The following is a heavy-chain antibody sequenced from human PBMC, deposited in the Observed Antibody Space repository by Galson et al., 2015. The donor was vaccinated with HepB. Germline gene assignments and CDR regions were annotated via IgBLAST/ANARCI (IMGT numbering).Heavy chain of an antibody. Sequence: LSLTCTVSGGSISSYYWSWIRQPPGKGLEWIGYIYYSGSTNYNPSLKSRVTISVDTSKNQFSLKLSSVTAADTAVYYCARTGGYDFWSGYYLDYWGQGTLVTVSS. V-gene: IGHV4-59*01. CDR3: ARTGGYDFWSGYYLDY. D-gene: IGHD3-3*01. CDR1: GGSISSYY. CDR2: IYYSGST. J-gene: IGHJ4*02.